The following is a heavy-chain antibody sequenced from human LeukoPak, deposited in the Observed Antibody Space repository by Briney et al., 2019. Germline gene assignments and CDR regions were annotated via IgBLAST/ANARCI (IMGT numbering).Heavy chain of an antibody. CDR1: GYTFTSYG. CDR2: ISAYNGNT. J-gene: IGHJ5*02. D-gene: IGHD1-26*01. CDR3: ARAEPTFYSGSHNWFDP. V-gene: IGHV1-18*01. Sequence: ASVKVSCKASGYTFTSYGISWVRQAPGQGLEWMGWISAYNGNTNYAQKFQGRVTMTRDTSTSTVYMELSSLRSEDTAVYYCARAEPTFYSGSHNWFDPWGQGTLVTVSS.